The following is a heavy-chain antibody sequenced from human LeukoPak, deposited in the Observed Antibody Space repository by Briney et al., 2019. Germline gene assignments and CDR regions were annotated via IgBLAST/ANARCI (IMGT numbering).Heavy chain of an antibody. CDR2: IYYSGST. J-gene: IGHJ4*02. V-gene: IGHV4-30-4*01. CDR1: GGSISSGGYY. D-gene: IGHD5-12*01. CDR3: ARRRRGYSGYLDY. Sequence: SETLSLTCTVSGGSISSGGYYWSWIRQPPGKGLEWIGYIYYSGSTYYNPSLKSRVTISVDTSKNQFSLKLSSVTAADTAVYYCARRRRGYSGYLDYWGQGTLVTVSS.